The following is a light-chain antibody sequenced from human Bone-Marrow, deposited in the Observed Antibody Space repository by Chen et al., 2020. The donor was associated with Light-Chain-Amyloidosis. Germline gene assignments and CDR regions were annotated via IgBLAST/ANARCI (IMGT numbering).Light chain of an antibody. J-gene: IGLJ2*01. CDR1: SYNVGNQG. CDR3: SAWDISRSAVV. Sequence: QAGLTQPPSVSKGLKQTATLTCTGNSYNVGNQGVAWLQQHQGHPPKLLSYRNDNRPSGISERFSPSRSGNTASLTITGLQPEDEADYYCSAWDISRSAVVFGGGTKLTVL. CDR2: RND. V-gene: IGLV10-54*04.